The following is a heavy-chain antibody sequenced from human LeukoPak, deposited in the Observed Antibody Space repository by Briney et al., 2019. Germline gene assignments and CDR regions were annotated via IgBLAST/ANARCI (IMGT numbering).Heavy chain of an antibody. CDR3: ARGQWLVPLDF. D-gene: IGHD6-19*01. V-gene: IGHV4-39*01. Sequence: SETLSLTRTVSGGSISSSSYYWGWIRQPPGKGLEWIGSIYYSGSTYYNPSLKSRVTISVDTSKNQFSLKLSSVTAADTAVYFCARGQWLVPLDFWGQGILVTVSS. J-gene: IGHJ4*02. CDR1: GGSISSSSYY. CDR2: IYYSGST.